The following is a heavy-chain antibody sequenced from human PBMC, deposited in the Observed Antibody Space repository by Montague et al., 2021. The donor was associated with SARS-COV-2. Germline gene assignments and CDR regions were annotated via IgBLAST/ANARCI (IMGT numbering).Heavy chain of an antibody. CDR1: GGSISSYY. CDR3: ARALVPEEWLFGGDYYYYMDV. V-gene: IGHV4-59*01. Sequence: SETLSLTCTVSGGSISSYYWSWIRQPPGKGLEWIGYIYYSGSTNYNPSLKSRVTISVDTSKNQFSLKLSSVTAADTAVYYCARALVPEEWLFGGDYYYYMDVWGKGTTVTVPS. J-gene: IGHJ6*03. CDR2: IYYSGST. D-gene: IGHD3-3*01.